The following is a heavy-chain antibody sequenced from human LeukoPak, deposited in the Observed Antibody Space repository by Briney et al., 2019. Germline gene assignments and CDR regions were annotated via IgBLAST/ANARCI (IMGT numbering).Heavy chain of an antibody. J-gene: IGHJ4*02. CDR1: GFTFSSYG. V-gene: IGHV3-30*18. CDR2: ISYDGSNK. Sequence: GGSLRLSCAASGFTFSSYGMHWVRQAPGKGLEWVAVISYDGSNKYYADSVKGRFTISRDNSKNTLYLQMNSLRAEDTAVYYCAKLYCSGGSCYEINFDYWGQGTLVTVSS. D-gene: IGHD2-15*01. CDR3: AKLYCSGGSCYEINFDY.